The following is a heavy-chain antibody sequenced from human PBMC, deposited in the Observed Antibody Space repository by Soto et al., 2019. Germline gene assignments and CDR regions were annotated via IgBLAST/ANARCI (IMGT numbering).Heavy chain of an antibody. CDR3: ARGLRGVDY. J-gene: IGHJ4*02. Sequence: TMSLTGAVPGGTLSSGGYSWSWIRQPPGKGLEWIGYIYHSGSTYYNPSLKSRVTISVDRSKNQFSLKLSSVTAADTAVYYCARGLRGVDYWGQGTLVTVSS. CDR2: IYHSGST. V-gene: IGHV4-30-2*01. D-gene: IGHD3-10*01. CDR1: GGTLSSGGYS.